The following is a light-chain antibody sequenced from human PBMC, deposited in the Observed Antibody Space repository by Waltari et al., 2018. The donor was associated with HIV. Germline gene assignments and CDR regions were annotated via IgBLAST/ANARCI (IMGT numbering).Light chain of an antibody. Sequence: QSALTQPPSVSGAPGQRVTISCTGNSSNIGAGYFVHWYQRLPGTAPQLLVYRDIKRPSGVPDRFSGSKSGTSASRVITGLQAEDEADYYCQSYDSSLRASVFGGGTKLTVL. CDR2: RDI. V-gene: IGLV1-40*01. CDR1: SSNIGAGYF. CDR3: QSYDSSLRASV. J-gene: IGLJ2*01.